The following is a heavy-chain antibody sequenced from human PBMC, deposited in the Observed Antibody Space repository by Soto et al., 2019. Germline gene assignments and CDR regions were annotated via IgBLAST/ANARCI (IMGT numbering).Heavy chain of an antibody. V-gene: IGHV4-61*01. CDR3: ARQYGGYEYYFDY. Sequence: SETLSLTCTVSGGSVNSGTDYWSWIRQPPGKGLEWIGYTSNSGSAKYNPSLKSRLTISQDTSKNQFSLKLRSVTAADTAVYYCARQYGGYEYYFDYWGQGTLVTVSS. J-gene: IGHJ4*02. CDR2: TSNSGSA. D-gene: IGHD5-12*01. CDR1: GGSVNSGTDY.